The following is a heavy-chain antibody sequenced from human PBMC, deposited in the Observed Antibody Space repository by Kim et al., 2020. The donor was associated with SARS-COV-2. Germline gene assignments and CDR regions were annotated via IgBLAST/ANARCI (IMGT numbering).Heavy chain of an antibody. J-gene: IGHJ6*02. CDR3: ATLYYYDSSGYYYYYYGMDV. Sequence: GGSLRLSCAASGFTVSSNYMSWVRQAPGKGLEWVSVIYSGGSTYYADSVKGRFTISRDNSKNTLYLQMNSLRAEDTAVYYCATLYYYDSSGYYYYYYGMDVWGQGTTVTVSS. V-gene: IGHV3-53*01. CDR2: IYSGGST. CDR1: GFTVSSNY. D-gene: IGHD3-22*01.